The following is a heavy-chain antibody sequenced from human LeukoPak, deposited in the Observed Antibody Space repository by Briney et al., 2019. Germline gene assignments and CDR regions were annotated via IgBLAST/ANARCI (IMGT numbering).Heavy chain of an antibody. CDR2: ISSSSSYI. CDR3: ARYNWNYGAFDI. D-gene: IGHD1-7*01. CDR1: GFTFSSYA. Sequence: GGSLRLSCAASGFTFSSYAMSWVRQAPGKGLEWVSSISSSSSYIYYADSVKGRFTISRDNAKNSLYLQMNSLRAEDTAVYYCARYNWNYGAFDIWGQGTMVTVSS. J-gene: IGHJ3*02. V-gene: IGHV3-21*01.